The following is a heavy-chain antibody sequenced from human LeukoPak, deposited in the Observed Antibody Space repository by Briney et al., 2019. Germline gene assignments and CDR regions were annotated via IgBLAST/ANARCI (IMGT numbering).Heavy chain of an antibody. D-gene: IGHD2-2*01. CDR1: VYTFAGYL. V-gene: IGHV1-2*02. Sequence: RAAVKVPCTASVYTFAGYLMHWVRPAPGQGVEWMGWIHPNSGGTNYGQKFQGRVTMTRDTSISTAYMELSRLRSDDTAVYYCAREGMRYCSSTSCTAGYWGQGTLVTVSS. CDR2: IHPNSGGT. J-gene: IGHJ4*02. CDR3: AREGMRYCSSTSCTAGY.